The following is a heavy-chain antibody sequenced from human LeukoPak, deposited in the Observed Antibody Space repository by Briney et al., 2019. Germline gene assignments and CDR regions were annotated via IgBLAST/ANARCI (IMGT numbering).Heavy chain of an antibody. D-gene: IGHD2-15*01. Sequence: ASVMLSRKASGDTFSSYTISWVRHAPGQGLELMGRIIPILGIAKHAQKFQGRVTITADKSTSTAYMELSSLRSEDTAVYYCARHPAGGTDAFDIWAQGTMVTVSS. CDR1: GDTFSSYT. CDR3: ARHPAGGTDAFDI. CDR2: IIPILGIA. V-gene: IGHV1-69*02. J-gene: IGHJ3*02.